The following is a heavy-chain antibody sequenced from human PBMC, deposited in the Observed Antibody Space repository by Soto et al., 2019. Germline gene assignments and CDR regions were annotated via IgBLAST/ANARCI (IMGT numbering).Heavy chain of an antibody. CDR1: GYTFTGYY. CDR3: ARGGRLSRWFDP. CDR2: INPNSGGT. J-gene: IGHJ5*02. V-gene: IGHV1-2*04. D-gene: IGHD1-26*01. Sequence: ASVKGSCKASGYTFTGYYMHWVRQAPGQGLEWMGWINPNSGGTNYAQKFQGWVTMTRDTSISTACMELSRLRSDDTAVYYCARGGRLSRWFDPWGQGTLVTVSS.